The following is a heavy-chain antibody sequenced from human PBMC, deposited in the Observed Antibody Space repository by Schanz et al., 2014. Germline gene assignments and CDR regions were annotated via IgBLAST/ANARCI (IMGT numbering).Heavy chain of an antibody. CDR1: GFTFSAYA. V-gene: IGHV3-23*04. Sequence: EVQLVESGGGLVQPGGSLRLSCAASGFTFSAYAMTWVRQIPGKGLEWVSVIGVDGTTTYYADSVKGRFTISRDNSKSTLYVEMNSLRVEDTAVYYCAKTLFPGGTQTFGNWGRGTLXTVSS. D-gene: IGHD2-8*02. CDR3: AKTLFPGGTQTFGN. J-gene: IGHJ4*02. CDR2: IGVDGTTT.